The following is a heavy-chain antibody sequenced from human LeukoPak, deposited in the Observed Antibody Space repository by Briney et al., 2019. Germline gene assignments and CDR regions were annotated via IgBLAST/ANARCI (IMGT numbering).Heavy chain of an antibody. CDR1: GGSFSGYY. D-gene: IGHD3-10*01. CDR3: ARDARYGSGSYYGFDY. J-gene: IGHJ4*02. CDR2: INHSGST. V-gene: IGHV4-34*01. Sequence: PSETLSLTCAVYGGSFSGYYWSWIRQPPGKGLEWIVEINHSGSTNYNPSLKSRVTISVDTSKNQFSLKLSSVTAADTAVYYCARDARYGSGSYYGFDYWGQGTLVTVSS.